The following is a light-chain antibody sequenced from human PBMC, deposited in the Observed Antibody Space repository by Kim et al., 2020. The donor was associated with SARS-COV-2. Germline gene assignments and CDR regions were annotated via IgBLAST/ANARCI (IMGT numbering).Light chain of an antibody. V-gene: IGLV3-19*01. J-gene: IGLJ2*01. CDR3: NSRDSSGSSVV. CDR1: SLRSNY. Sequence: SSELTQDPAVSVALGRTVRLTCQGDSLRSNYASWYQQKPGQAPILVIYGKNNRPSGIPDRFSGSSSGNTASLTITGAQAEDEADYYCNSRDSSGSSVVFGGGTQLTVL. CDR2: GKN.